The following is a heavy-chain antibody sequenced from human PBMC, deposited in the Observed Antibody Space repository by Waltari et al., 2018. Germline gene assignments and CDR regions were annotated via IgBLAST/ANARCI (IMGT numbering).Heavy chain of an antibody. D-gene: IGHD2-15*01. J-gene: IGHJ4*02. CDR2: LYTSGST. Sequence: QVQLQESGPGLLKPSQTLSLTCTVSGGSISSGSYYWSWIRQPAGKGLEWLGRLYTSGSTNYNPALKSRVTISVDTSKNQFSRKLSSVTAADTAVYYCARGRKSLLGSGGSCYSEWGQGTLVTVSS. V-gene: IGHV4-61*02. CDR3: ARGRKSLLGSGGSCYSE. CDR1: GGSISSGSYY.